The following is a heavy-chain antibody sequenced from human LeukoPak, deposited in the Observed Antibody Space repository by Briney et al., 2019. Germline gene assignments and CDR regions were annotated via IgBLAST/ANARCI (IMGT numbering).Heavy chain of an antibody. J-gene: IGHJ6*03. CDR3: ASKGLGDFWSGYYNYYYYYMDV. Sequence: GGSLRLSCAASGFTFSSYWMHWVRQAPGKGLVWVSRINSDGSSTSYADSVKGRFTISRDNAKNTLYLQMNSLRAEDTAVYYCASKGLGDFWSGYYNYYYYYMDVWGKGTTVTVSS. D-gene: IGHD3-3*01. V-gene: IGHV3-74*01. CDR2: INSDGSST. CDR1: GFTFSSYW.